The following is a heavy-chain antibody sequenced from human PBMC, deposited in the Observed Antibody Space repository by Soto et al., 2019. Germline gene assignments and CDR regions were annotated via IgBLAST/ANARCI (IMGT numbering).Heavy chain of an antibody. Sequence: GASVKVSCKASGGTFSSYTISWVRQAPGQGLEWMGRIIPILGIANYAQKFQGRVTITADKSTSTAYMELGSLRSEDTAVYYCARDPLYYYDSSGTFDYWGQGTLVTVSS. J-gene: IGHJ4*02. V-gene: IGHV1-69*04. CDR3: ARDPLYYYDSSGTFDY. CDR1: GGTFSSYT. CDR2: IIPILGIA. D-gene: IGHD3-22*01.